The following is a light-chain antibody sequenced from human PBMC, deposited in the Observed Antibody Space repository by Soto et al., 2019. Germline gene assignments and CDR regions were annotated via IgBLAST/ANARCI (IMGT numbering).Light chain of an antibody. V-gene: IGLV1-47*01. J-gene: IGLJ3*02. CDR3: AAWDDSLRGWV. CDR1: SSNIGSNY. Sequence: QSVLSQSPSASGTPGQRVTIACSVSSSNIGSNYVFWYQQLPGTAPKVLIYRNYQRPSGVPDRFSGSKSGSSASLAISRLRSEDEADYYCAAWDDSLRGWVFGGGTKVTVL. CDR2: RNY.